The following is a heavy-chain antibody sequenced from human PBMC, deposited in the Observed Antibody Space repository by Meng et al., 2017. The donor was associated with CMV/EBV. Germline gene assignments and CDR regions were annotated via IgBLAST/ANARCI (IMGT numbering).Heavy chain of an antibody. D-gene: IGHD6-6*01. Sequence: LSCAAFGFTFSSYAMSWVHQAPGKGLEWVSAISGSGGSTYYADSVKGRFTISRDNSKNTLYLQMNSLRAEDTAVYYCAKLSSSSLNPWGQGTLVTVSS. CDR2: ISGSGGST. CDR3: AKLSSSSLNP. V-gene: IGHV3-23*01. CDR1: GFTFSSYA. J-gene: IGHJ5*02.